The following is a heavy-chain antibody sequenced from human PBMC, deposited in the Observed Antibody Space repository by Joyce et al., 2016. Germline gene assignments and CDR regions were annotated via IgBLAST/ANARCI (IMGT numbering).Heavy chain of an antibody. J-gene: IGHJ4*02. D-gene: IGHD3-3*01. CDR3: AREYFWRYDY. V-gene: IGHV3-7*01. Sequence: EVQLVESGGGLVQPGGSLRLSCVSSGFNFRKYYMGWIRQAPGKGPEWVANIKADGSEKSYVGSVEGRFTISRDNAKNSLYLQINGLRAEDTAVYYCAREYFWRYDYWGQGTLVTVSS. CDR2: IKADGSEK. CDR1: GFNFRKYY.